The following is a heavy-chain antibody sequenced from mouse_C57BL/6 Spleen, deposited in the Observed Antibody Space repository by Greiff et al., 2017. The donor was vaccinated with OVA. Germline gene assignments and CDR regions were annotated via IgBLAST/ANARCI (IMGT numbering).Heavy chain of an antibody. CDR3: ERREDYGESYSMDY. V-gene: IGHV1-18*01. J-gene: IGHJ4*01. CDR1: GYTFTDYN. Sequence: VQLQQSAPDLVKPGASVKIPCKASGYTFTDYNMDWVKQSHGKSLEWIGDINPNNGGTINNQKFKGKATLTVEKSSSTAYTAHRRLISEDTAVSYCERREDYGESYSMDYWGQGTTLTVSS. D-gene: IGHD2-4*01. CDR2: INPNNGGT.